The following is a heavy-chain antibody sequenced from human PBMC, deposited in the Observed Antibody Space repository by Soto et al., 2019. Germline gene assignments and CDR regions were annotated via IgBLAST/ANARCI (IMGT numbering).Heavy chain of an antibody. V-gene: IGHV4-30-4*01. Sequence: SETLSLTCTVSGDTGNNGDYFWSWSRQYPGKGLEWLGYIYFTGSTYYSPSLKSRLHISMDKSKNHFSLEMTSVTVADTAVYFCDRGAVVDVVAAFKLALDPCVPGSLVT. CDR3: DRGAVVDVVAAFKLALDP. CDR1: GDTGNNGDYF. J-gene: IGHJ5*02. CDR2: IYFTGST. D-gene: IGHD5-12*01.